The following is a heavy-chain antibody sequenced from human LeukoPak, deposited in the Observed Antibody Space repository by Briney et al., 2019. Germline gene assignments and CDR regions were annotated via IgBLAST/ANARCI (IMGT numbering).Heavy chain of an antibody. D-gene: IGHD6-19*01. V-gene: IGHV4-39*01. J-gene: IGHJ4*02. CDR1: GGSISSSSYY. CDR3: ASQTYSSGWYVENLFDY. CDR2: IYYSGST. Sequence: SETLSLTCTVSGGSISSSSYYWGWIRQPPGKGLEWIGSIYYSGSTYYNPSLKSRVTISVDTSKNQFSLKLSSVTAADTAVYYCASQTYSSGWYVENLFDYWGQGTLVTVSS.